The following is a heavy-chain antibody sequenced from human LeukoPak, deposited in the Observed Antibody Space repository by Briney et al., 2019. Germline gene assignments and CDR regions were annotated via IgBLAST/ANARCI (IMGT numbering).Heavy chain of an antibody. CDR2: ISAYNGNT. CDR3: AREVATPSDY. J-gene: IGHJ4*02. V-gene: IGHV1-18*04. CDR1: GYTFTGYY. D-gene: IGHD5-12*01. Sequence: ASGKVSCKAAGYTFTGYYMHWVRQGPGQGLEWMGWISAYNGNTNYAQKLQGRGTMTTDTSTSKAYMELRSLRSDDTAVYYCAREVATPSDYWGQGTLVTVSS.